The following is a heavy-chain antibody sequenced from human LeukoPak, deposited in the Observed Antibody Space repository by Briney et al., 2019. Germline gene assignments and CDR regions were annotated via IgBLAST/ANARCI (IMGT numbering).Heavy chain of an antibody. D-gene: IGHD2-2*01. CDR3: ARDHAYRADY. CDR2: INQDESKK. V-gene: IGHV3-7*01. J-gene: IGHJ4*02. Sequence: GGSLRLSCAASGFTFSNDWMCWVRQAPGKGLEWVANINQDESKKYYADSVKGRFTISRDNAKNSLYLQMSSLTAEDTAIYYCARDHAYRADYWGQGTLVTVCS. CDR1: GFTFSNDW.